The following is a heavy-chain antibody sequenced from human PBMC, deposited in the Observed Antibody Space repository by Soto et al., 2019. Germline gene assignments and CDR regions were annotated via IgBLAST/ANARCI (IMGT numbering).Heavy chain of an antibody. CDR2: ISGSSSTI. V-gene: IGHV3-48*01. D-gene: IGHD4-17*01. CDR1: GSTFSSYG. CDR3: ARARNDYHNSYSSMDV. J-gene: IGHJ6*03. Sequence: GGSLRLSCAASGSTFSSYGMNWVRQAPGKGLEWVSYISGSSSTIYYADSVKGRFTISRDNSKNSLYLQMNSLRADDTAVYLCARARNDYHNSYSSMDVWGQGTPVTVSS.